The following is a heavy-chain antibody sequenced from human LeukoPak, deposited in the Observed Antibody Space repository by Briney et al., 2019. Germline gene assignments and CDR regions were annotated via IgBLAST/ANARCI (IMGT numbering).Heavy chain of an antibody. CDR1: GGTVSSGGYY. CDR2: IYYSGST. Sequence: SETLSPTCTVSGGTVSSGGYYWSWIRQHPGKGLEWIGYIYYSGSTYYNPSLKSRVTISVDTSKNQFSLKLISVTAADTAVYYCAIYCSSTSCYPGWFDPWGQGTLATVSS. D-gene: IGHD2-2*01. J-gene: IGHJ5*02. CDR3: AIYCSSTSCYPGWFDP. V-gene: IGHV4-31*03.